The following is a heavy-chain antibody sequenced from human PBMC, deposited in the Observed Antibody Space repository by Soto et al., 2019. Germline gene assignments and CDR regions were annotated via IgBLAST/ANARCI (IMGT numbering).Heavy chain of an antibody. V-gene: IGHV1-69*04. CDR1: RDTFSFYS. CDR2: VNPILSMS. Sequence: QVQLVQSGAEVKRPGSSVKVSCKASRDTFSFYSINWVRQAPGLGLEWMGRVNPILSMSNYAQRFQGRVTMTADKSTSTAYMELSGLRSEDTAMYYCATSYGSGYRACDYWGQGALVTVSS. J-gene: IGHJ4*02. D-gene: IGHD3-10*01. CDR3: ATSYGSGYRACDY.